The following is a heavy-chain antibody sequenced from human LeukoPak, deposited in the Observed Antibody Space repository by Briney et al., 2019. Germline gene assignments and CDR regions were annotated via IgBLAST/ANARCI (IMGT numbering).Heavy chain of an antibody. Sequence: PGGSLRLSCAASGITFSSYSMNWVRQAPGKGLEWVSTFSGTSINSYADAVKGRVTISRDNSKNTLYLQMNSLRAEDTAVYYCAKLKQWQPQRYFFEYWGQGALVTVAS. J-gene: IGHJ4*02. CDR3: AKLKQWQPQRYFFEY. V-gene: IGHV3-23*01. CDR2: FSGTSIN. CDR1: GITFSSYS. D-gene: IGHD6-19*01.